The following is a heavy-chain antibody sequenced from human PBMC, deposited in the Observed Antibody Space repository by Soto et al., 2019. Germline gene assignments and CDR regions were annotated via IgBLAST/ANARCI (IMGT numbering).Heavy chain of an antibody. CDR2: IYPGDSDT. CDR1: GYSFTSYW. Sequence: WESLKISCKGSGYSFTSYWIGWSRQMRGKGLEWRGLIYPGDSDTRYSPSFQGQVTISADKSISTAYLQWSSLKASDTAMYYCARQLTMIVVAHGAFDNWGQGTMVTV. D-gene: IGHD3-22*01. CDR3: ARQLTMIVVAHGAFDN. V-gene: IGHV5-51*01. J-gene: IGHJ3*02.